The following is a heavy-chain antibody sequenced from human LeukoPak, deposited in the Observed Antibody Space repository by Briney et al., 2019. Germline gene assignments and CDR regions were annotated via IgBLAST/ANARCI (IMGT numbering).Heavy chain of an antibody. CDR1: GGSISSYY. Sequence: SETLSLTCTVPGGSISSYYWSWIRQPPGKGLEWIGYIYCSGSTNYNPSLKSRVTISVDTSKNQFSLKLSSVTAADTAVYYCARVKVVPAAIGFDYWGQGTLVTVSS. J-gene: IGHJ4*02. CDR2: IYCSGST. D-gene: IGHD2-2*02. V-gene: IGHV4-59*01. CDR3: ARVKVVPAAIGFDY.